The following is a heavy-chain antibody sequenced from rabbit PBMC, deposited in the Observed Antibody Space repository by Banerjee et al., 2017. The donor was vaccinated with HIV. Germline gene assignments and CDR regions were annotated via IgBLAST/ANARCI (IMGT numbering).Heavy chain of an antibody. J-gene: IGHJ4*01. CDR2: IYADSSGRT. CDR1: GFSFSSSYW. D-gene: IGHD4-1*01. Sequence: QEQLEESGGDLVKPEGSLTLTCTASGFSFSSSYWICWVRQAPGKGLEWIACIYADSSGRTYYATWAKGRFTISKTSSTAVTLQMTSLTAADTATYFCAREYVYSSGWNFNLWGPGTLVTVS. CDR3: AREYVYSSGWNFNL. V-gene: IGHV1S45*01.